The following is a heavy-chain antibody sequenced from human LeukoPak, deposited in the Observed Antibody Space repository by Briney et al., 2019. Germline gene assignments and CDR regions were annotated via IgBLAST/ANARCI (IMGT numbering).Heavy chain of an antibody. V-gene: IGHV4-31*03. CDR3: ARESYVRGGNCFDY. CDR1: GDSISSGGYY. Sequence: PSETLSLTCTVSGDSISSGGYYWSWIRQHPGKGLEWIGYIYYSGTTYYNPSLESRVTMSVDTSKNQFSLKLISMTAADTAVYYCARESYVRGGNCFDYWGQGILVTVSS. D-gene: IGHD2-15*01. CDR2: IYYSGTT. J-gene: IGHJ4*02.